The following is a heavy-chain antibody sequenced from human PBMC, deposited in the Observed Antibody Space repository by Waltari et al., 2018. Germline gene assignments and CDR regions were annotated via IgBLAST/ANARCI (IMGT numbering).Heavy chain of an antibody. Sequence: QVQLQESGPGLVKPSETLSLTCTVSGGSISSYYWSWIRQPPGKGLEWIGYIYYSGSTNYNPSLKSRVTISVDTSKNQFSLKLSSVTAADTALYYCAREEAARRDYYYYYYMDVWGKGTTVTVSS. V-gene: IGHV4-59*01. J-gene: IGHJ6*03. CDR1: GGSISSYY. CDR2: IYYSGST. CDR3: AREEAARRDYYYYYYMDV. D-gene: IGHD6-6*01.